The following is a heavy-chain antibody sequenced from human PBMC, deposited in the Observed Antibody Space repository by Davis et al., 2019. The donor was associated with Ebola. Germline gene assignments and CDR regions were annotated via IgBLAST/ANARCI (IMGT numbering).Heavy chain of an antibody. V-gene: IGHV4-34*01. J-gene: IGHJ4*02. CDR3: ASFPTYYYDSSGYYSNY. D-gene: IGHD3-22*01. CDR1: GGSISSYY. CDR2: INHSGST. Sequence: PSETLSLTCTVSGGSISSYYWSWIRQPPGKGLEWIGEINHSGSTNYNPSLKSRVTISMDTSLNQFSLKLSSVTAADTAVYYCASFPTYYYDSSGYYSNYWGQGTLVTVSS.